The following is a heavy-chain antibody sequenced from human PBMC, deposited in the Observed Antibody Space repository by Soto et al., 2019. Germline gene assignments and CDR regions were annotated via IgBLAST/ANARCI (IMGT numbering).Heavy chain of an antibody. CDR2: IYYSGST. CDR3: ARDLRYSSSPGAYNWFDP. J-gene: IGHJ5*02. V-gene: IGHV4-31*03. D-gene: IGHD6-6*01. CDR1: GGSISSGGYY. Sequence: SETLSLTCTVSGGSISSGGYYWSWIRQHPGKGLEWIGYIYYSGSTYYNPSLKSRVTISVDTSKNQFSLKLSSVTAADTAVYYCARDLRYSSSPGAYNWFDPWGQGTLVTVSS.